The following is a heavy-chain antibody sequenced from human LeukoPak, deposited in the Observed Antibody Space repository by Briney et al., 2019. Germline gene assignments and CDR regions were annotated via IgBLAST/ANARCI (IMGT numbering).Heavy chain of an antibody. V-gene: IGHV3-48*03. J-gene: IGHJ4*02. CDR2: IDNSGTTK. Sequence: PGGSLRLSCAASGFTFSNSKMNWVRQAPGKGLEWVSYIDNSGTTKYYADSVKGRFTISRDNSKNTLYLQMNSLRAEDTAVYYCAKDRLNRYFDYWGQGTLVTVSS. D-gene: IGHD3-16*01. CDR3: AKDRLNRYFDY. CDR1: GFTFSNSK.